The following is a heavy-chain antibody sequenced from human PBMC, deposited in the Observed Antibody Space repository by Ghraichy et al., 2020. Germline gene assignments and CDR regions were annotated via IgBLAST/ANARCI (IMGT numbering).Heavy chain of an antibody. J-gene: IGHJ4*02. Sequence: SETLSLTCAVSGGSISSSNWWSWVRQPPGKGLEWIGEIYHSGSTNYNPSLKSRVTISVDKSKNQFSLKLSSVTAADTAVYYCARGRDGYSYGFDYWGQGTLVTVSS. V-gene: IGHV4-4*02. D-gene: IGHD5-18*01. CDR2: IYHSGST. CDR3: ARGRDGYSYGFDY. CDR1: GGSISSSNW.